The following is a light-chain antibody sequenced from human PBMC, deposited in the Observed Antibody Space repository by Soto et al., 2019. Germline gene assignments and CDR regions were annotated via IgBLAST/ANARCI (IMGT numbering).Light chain of an antibody. Sequence: DIQMTQSPASLSASVGDRVTITCRASQSISRRLAWYQKKPGKDPRLLIYGASSLESGVPARFSGSGSGTEFTLTISRLQPDDFAAYYCQQYGSSGTFGQGTKVDIK. CDR2: GAS. V-gene: IGKV1-5*01. CDR1: QSISRR. J-gene: IGKJ1*01. CDR3: QQYGSSGT.